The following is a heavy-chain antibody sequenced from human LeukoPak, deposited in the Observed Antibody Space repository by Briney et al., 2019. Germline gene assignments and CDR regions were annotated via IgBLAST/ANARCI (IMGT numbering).Heavy chain of an antibody. CDR3: ARVRGGN. CDR2: INEHGTT. D-gene: IGHD3-16*01. V-gene: IGHV3-74*01. Sequence: GGSLRLSCAASGFAFSDFWMYWVRQAPGKGLVWISNINEHGTTASPDSVKGRLTISRDNAKNILYLQMNSLRAEDTAVYYCARVRGGNWGQGTLVTVSS. CDR1: GFAFSDFW. J-gene: IGHJ4*02.